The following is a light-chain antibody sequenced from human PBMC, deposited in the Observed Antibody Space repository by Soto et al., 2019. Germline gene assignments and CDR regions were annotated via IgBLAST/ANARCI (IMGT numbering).Light chain of an antibody. CDR3: MQGTHRPTT. J-gene: IGKJ5*01. CDR1: QGLICRDGNTY. V-gene: IGKV2-30*01. CDR2: KVS. Sequence: DAVMTQSPVSLPVILGQPASIACRSSQGLICRDGNTYLAWYQQRPGQSPGRLIYKVSNRDPGVPDRFSGIGSGTDFALKISRVQAEDFGVYYCMQGTHRPTTFGQGTRLEIK.